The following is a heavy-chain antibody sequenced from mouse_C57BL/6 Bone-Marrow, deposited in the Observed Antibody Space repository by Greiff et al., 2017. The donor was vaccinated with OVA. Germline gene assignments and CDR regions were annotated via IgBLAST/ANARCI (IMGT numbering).Heavy chain of an antibody. J-gene: IGHJ1*03. D-gene: IGHD1-1*01. CDR3: ARMADYYGSRPYFDV. CDR1: GYTFTDYN. Sequence: VHVKQSGPELVKPGASVKIPCKASGYTFTDYNMDWVKQSHGKSLEWIGDINPNNGGTIYNQKFKGKATLTVDKSSSTAYMELRSLTSEDTAVYYCARMADYYGSRPYFDVWGTGTTVTVSS. V-gene: IGHV1-18*01. CDR2: INPNNGGT.